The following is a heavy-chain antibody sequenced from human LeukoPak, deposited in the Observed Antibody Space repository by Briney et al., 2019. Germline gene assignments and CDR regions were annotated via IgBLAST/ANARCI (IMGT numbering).Heavy chain of an antibody. Sequence: ASVKVSCKASGYTFTGYYMHWVRQAPGQGLEWMGWINPNSGGTNYAQKFQGRVTMTRDTSISTAYMELSRLRSDDTAVYYCARVTQGGHGEDPNWGQGTLVTVSS. CDR2: INPNSGGT. V-gene: IGHV1-2*02. CDR3: ARVTQGGHGEDPN. J-gene: IGHJ4*02. D-gene: IGHD2-21*01. CDR1: GYTFTGYY.